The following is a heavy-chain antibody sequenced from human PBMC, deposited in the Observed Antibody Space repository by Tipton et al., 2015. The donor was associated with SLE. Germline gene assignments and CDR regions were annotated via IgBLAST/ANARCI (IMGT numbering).Heavy chain of an antibody. CDR3: ARQDFWSGYTSY. J-gene: IGHJ4*02. CDR1: GGSISSSSYY. V-gene: IGHV4-39*07. Sequence: TLSLTCNVSGGSISSSSYYWGWIRQPPGKGLEWIGSIYYSGSTYYNPSLKSRVTISVDTSKNQFSLKLSSVTAADTAVYYCARQDFWSGYTSYWGQGTLVTVSS. D-gene: IGHD3-3*01. CDR2: IYYSGST.